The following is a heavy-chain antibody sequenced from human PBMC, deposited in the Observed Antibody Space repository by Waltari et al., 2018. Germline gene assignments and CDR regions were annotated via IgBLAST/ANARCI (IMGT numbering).Heavy chain of an antibody. CDR3: ASIAAAGTGAFDI. Sequence: QLQLQESGPGLVKPSETLSLTCTVSGGSISSSSYYWGWIRQPPGKGLEWIGSIYYSGITYYTPPLKRRFPISVDTSKNQFSLKLSSVTAADTAVYYCASIAAAGTGAFDIWGQGTMVTVSS. D-gene: IGHD6-13*01. CDR1: GGSISSSSYY. V-gene: IGHV4-39*07. J-gene: IGHJ3*02. CDR2: IYYSGIT.